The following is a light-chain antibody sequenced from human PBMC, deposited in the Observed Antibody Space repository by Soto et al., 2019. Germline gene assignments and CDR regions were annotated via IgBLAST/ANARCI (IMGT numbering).Light chain of an antibody. CDR1: SSDVGGYNY. CDR3: SSYTSRSTVV. V-gene: IGLV2-14*01. J-gene: IGLJ2*01. CDR2: DVS. Sequence: QSALTQPASVSGSPGQSITISCTGTSSDVGGYNYVSWYQQHPGKAPKLMIYDVSNRPSGVSNRFPGSKSGNTASLTNSGLQAEDEADYYCSSYTSRSTVVFGGGTKLAVL.